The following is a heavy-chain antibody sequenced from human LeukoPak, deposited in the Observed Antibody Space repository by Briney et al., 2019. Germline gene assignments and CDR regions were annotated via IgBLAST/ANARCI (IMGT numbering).Heavy chain of an antibody. V-gene: IGHV3-30-3*01. CDR3: ASLPSVVPAAIDY. CDR2: ISYDGSNK. D-gene: IGHD2-2*01. J-gene: IGHJ4*02. Sequence: PGGSLRLSCAASGFTFSSYAMHWVRQAPGKGLEWVAVISYDGSNKYYADSVKGRFTISRDNSKNTLYLQMNSLRAEDTAVYYCASLPSVVPAAIDYWGQGTLVTVSS. CDR1: GFTFSSYA.